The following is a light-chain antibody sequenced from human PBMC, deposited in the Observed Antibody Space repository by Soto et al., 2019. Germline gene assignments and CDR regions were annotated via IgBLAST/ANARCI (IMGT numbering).Light chain of an antibody. CDR2: DVS. CDR3: DSYTSGSSYV. V-gene: IGLV2-14*01. CDR1: SSDVGGYNY. J-gene: IGLJ1*01. Sequence: LTQPASVSGSPGQSITISCTGASSDVGGYNYVSWYQQHPGKAPKLMIYDVSYRPSGVSDRFSGSKSGNTASLTIPGLQSVYEADYYCDSYTSGSSYVFGTGTMSPS.